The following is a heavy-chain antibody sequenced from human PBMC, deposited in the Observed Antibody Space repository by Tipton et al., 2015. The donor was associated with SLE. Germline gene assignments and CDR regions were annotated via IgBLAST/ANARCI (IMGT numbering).Heavy chain of an antibody. CDR2: ISYSGAT. Sequence: TLSLTCIVSGGSITTRSYYWGWIRQPPGKGLEWIASISYSGATYYNPSLKSRVIISLDTSRSQFSLRLSSVTAADTAVYYCAGDSSGSYYDRGGYYQLANRHFDLWGRGILVSVSS. CDR1: GGSITTRSYY. CDR3: AGDSSGSYYDRGGYYQLANRHFDL. D-gene: IGHD3-22*01. J-gene: IGHJ4*02. V-gene: IGHV4-39*07.